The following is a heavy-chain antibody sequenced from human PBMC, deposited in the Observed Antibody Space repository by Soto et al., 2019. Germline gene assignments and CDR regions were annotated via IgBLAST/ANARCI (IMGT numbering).Heavy chain of an antibody. J-gene: IGHJ4*02. CDR1: GDSIGTTHSY. CDR2: IHYSGST. Sequence: SGTLSLTCTVSGDSIGTTHSYWAWIRQSPGKGLEWIGNIHYSGSTYYMPSLRSRVTLSVDTSKNQFSLRLTSVTAEDTAVYYCARHEGNGNVWPLDYWGQGILVTASS. D-gene: IGHD2-8*01. CDR3: ARHEGNGNVWPLDY. V-gene: IGHV4-39*01.